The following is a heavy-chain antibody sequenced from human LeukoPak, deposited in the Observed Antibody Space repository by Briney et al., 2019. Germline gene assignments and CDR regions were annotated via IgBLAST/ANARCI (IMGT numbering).Heavy chain of an antibody. CDR3: AKRDTSGWPPVGLGY. J-gene: IGHJ4*02. CDR2: IQYDGSNK. CDR1: GFTFTSYG. V-gene: IGHV3-30*02. D-gene: IGHD6-19*01. Sequence: GGSLRLSCAASGFTFTSYGMHWVRQAPGKGLEWVAFIQYDGSNKYYADSVKGRFTISRDISKNTLYLQMNSLRAEDTAVYYCAKRDTSGWPPVGLGYWGQGTLVTVSS.